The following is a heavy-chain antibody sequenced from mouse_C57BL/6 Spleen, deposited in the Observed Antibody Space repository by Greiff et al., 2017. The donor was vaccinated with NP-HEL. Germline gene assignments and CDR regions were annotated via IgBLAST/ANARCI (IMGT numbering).Heavy chain of an antibody. CDR3: ARRSNYGFAY. D-gene: IGHD2-5*01. Sequence: EVQLKESGGGLVKPGGSLKLSCAASGFTFSDYGMHWVRQAPEKGLEWVAYISSGSSTIYYADTVKGRFTISRDNAKNTLFLQMTSLRSEDTAMYYCARRSNYGFAYWGQGTLVTVSA. J-gene: IGHJ3*01. CDR2: ISSGSSTI. V-gene: IGHV5-17*01. CDR1: GFTFSDYG.